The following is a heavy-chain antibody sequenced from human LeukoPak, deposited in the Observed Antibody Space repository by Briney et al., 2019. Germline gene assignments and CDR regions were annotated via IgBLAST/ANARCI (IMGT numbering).Heavy chain of an antibody. CDR2: IYYSGST. D-gene: IGHD2-2*01. CDR3: ASPPGFSPSFWD. CDR1: GGSISGSSYY. J-gene: IGHJ4*02. Sequence: SETLSLTCTVSGGSISGSSYYWGWIRQPPGKGLEWIGSIYYSGSTYYKPSLKGRVTISVDTSKNQFSLKLSSVTAADTAVYYCASPPGFSPSFWDWGQGTLVTVSS. V-gene: IGHV4-39*01.